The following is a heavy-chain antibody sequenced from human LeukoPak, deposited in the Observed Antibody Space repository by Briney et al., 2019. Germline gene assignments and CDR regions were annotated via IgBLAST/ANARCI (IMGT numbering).Heavy chain of an antibody. CDR3: ARDSAYNPLDY. CDR1: GFTFSSYG. Sequence: PGGSLRLSCAASGFTFSSYGMHWVRQAPGKGLEWVAVIWYDGSNKYYADSVKGRFTISRDNSRNTLYLQMNSLRAEDTAVYYCARDSAYNPLDYWGQGILVTVSS. CDR2: IWYDGSNK. J-gene: IGHJ4*02. V-gene: IGHV3-33*01. D-gene: IGHD1-1*01.